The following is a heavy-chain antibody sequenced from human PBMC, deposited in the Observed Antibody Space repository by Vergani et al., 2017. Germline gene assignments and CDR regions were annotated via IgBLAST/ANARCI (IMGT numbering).Heavy chain of an antibody. D-gene: IGHD6-6*01. CDR1: GFTFSSYG. J-gene: IGHJ4*02. Sequence: QVQLVESGGGVVQPGRSLRLSCAASGFTFSSYGMHWVRQAPGKGLEVVAVIWYDGSNKYYADSVKGRFTISRDNSKNTLYLQMNSLRADDTAVYYCARDRSDIATRPDGFDYWGQGTLVTVSS. V-gene: IGHV3-33*01. CDR2: IWYDGSNK. CDR3: ARDRSDIATRPDGFDY.